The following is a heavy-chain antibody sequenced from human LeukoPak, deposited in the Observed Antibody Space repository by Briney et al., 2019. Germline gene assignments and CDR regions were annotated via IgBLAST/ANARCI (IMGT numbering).Heavy chain of an antibody. V-gene: IGHV4-39*01. J-gene: IGHJ6*03. CDR2: VDNDGTT. Sequence: SESLSLTCTVSGGSISSSSDYWAWIRQPPGKGLEWIGIVDNDGTTYYNPSLKSRVTISVDTSKNQFSLKLSSVTAADTAVYYCARPFADCSSTSCYYYYYYMDVWGKGTTVTVSS. CDR3: ARPFADCSSTSCYYYYYYMDV. D-gene: IGHD2-2*01. CDR1: GGSISSSSDY.